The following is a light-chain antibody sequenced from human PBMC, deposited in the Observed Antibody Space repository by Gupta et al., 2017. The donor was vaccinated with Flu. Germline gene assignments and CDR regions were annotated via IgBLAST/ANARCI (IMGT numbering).Light chain of an antibody. Sequence: SYELTQTSSVSVVPGQTASITCTGDSWGYKYAGWYLQTPGRSPVLFGYQDTKRPSAIPDRFSGSNSGNTATPTISGTQGTDGGFYYCQAWDSPTSWVFGGGTMLTVL. J-gene: IGLJ3*02. CDR3: QAWDSPTSWV. CDR2: QDT. CDR1: SWGYKY. V-gene: IGLV3-1*01.